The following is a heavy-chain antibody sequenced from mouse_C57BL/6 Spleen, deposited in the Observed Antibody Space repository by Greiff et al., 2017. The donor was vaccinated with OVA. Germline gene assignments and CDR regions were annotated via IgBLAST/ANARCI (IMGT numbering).Heavy chain of an antibody. D-gene: IGHD3-3*01. CDR1: GYAFSSSW. V-gene: IGHV1-82*01. CDR3: ARWGREYVDY. J-gene: IGHJ2*01. Sequence: QVQLQQSGPELVKPGASVKISCKASGYAFSSSWMNWVKQRPGKGLEWIGRIYPGDGDTNYNGKFKGKATLTADNSSSTAYMQLSSLTSEDSAVYFCARWGREYVDYWGQGTTLTVSS. CDR2: IYPGDGDT.